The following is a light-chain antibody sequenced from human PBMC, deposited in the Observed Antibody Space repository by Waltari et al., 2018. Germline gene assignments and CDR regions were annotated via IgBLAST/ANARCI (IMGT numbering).Light chain of an antibody. CDR1: RSDVGGWAY. V-gene: IGLV2-11*01. CDR3: SSYAGSHVV. Sequence: QSALTQPRSVSGSPGQAVTISCTGTRSDVGGWAYCSWYRQYPGRAPQALIYDVTKRPSGVPDRFSGAKSGNTASLTISGLQVEDEADYFCSSYAGSHVVFGGGTKLTVL. CDR2: DVT. J-gene: IGLJ3*02.